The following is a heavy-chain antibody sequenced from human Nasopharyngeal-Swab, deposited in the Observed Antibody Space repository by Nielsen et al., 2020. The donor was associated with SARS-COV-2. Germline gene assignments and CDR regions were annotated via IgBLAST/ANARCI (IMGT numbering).Heavy chain of an antibody. CDR3: ARSRGNFYDYGMDV. Sequence: WIRHPPGKGLESIGHMYSSGRTNYNPSLKSRVTMSLDTYRNQFSLRLNSVTAADTAVYFCARSRGNFYDYGMDVWSQGTTVTVSS. CDR2: MYSSGRT. V-gene: IGHV4-28*01. D-gene: IGHD3-10*01. J-gene: IGHJ6*02.